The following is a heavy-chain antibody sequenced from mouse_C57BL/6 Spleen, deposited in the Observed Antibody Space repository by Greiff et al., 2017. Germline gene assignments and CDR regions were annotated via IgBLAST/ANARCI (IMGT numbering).Heavy chain of an antibody. CDR1: GYSITSGYY. D-gene: IGHD1-1*01. J-gene: IGHJ1*03. CDR3: ARVFYYSWYFDV. CDR2: ISYDGSN. V-gene: IGHV3-6*01. Sequence: DVKLQESGPGLVKPSQSLSLTCSVTGYSITSGYYWNWIRQFPGNKLEWMGYISYDGSNNYNPSLQNRISITRDTSKNQFFLKLNSVTTEDTATYYCARVFYYSWYFDVWGTGTTVTVSS.